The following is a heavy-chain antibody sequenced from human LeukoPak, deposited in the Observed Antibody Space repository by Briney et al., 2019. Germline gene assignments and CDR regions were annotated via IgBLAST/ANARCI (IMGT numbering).Heavy chain of an antibody. D-gene: IGHD3-10*01. J-gene: IGHJ4*02. CDR3: ASSPNYYGSGSYYDY. V-gene: IGHV1-3*03. Sequence: ASVKVSCKASGYTFTSYAMHWVRQAPGQRLEWMGWINAGNGNTKYSQEFQGRVTMTRNTSISTAYMELSSLRSEDTAVYYCASSPNYYGSGSYYDYWGQGTLVTVSS. CDR1: GYTFTSYA. CDR2: INAGNGNT.